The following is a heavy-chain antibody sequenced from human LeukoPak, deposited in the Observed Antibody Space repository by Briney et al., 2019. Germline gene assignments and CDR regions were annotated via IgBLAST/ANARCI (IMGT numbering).Heavy chain of an antibody. V-gene: IGHV3-21*01. CDR1: GFTFSSYS. CDR2: ISSSSSYI. D-gene: IGHD4-17*01. CDR3: ARDFRADYGDYADY. Sequence: PGGSLRLSCAASGFTFSSYSMNWVRQAPGKGLEWVSSISSSSSYIYYADSVKGRFTISRDNAKNSLYLQMNSLRAEDTAVYYCARDFRADYGDYADYWGQGTLVTVSS. J-gene: IGHJ4*02.